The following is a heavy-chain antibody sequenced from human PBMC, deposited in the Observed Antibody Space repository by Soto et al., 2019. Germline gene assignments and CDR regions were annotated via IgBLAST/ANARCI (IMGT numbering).Heavy chain of an antibody. J-gene: IGHJ6*02. D-gene: IGHD6-13*01. Sequence: GGSLRLSCAASGFTFSSYSMNWVRQAPGKGLEWVSSISSSSSYIYYADSVKGRFTISRDNAKNSLYLQMNSLRAEDTAVYYCATHPSNIAAAGPDYYYGMDVWGQGTTVTVSS. CDR1: GFTFSSYS. V-gene: IGHV3-21*01. CDR2: ISSSSSYI. CDR3: ATHPSNIAAAGPDYYYGMDV.